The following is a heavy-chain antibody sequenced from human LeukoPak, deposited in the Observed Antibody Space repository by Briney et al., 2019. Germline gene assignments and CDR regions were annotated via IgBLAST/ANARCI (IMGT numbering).Heavy chain of an antibody. D-gene: IGHD3-22*01. Sequence: SETLSLTCPVSGGSISSSSYYWGWIRQPPGKGLEWIGSIYYSRSTYYNPSLKSRVTISVDTSKNQFSLKLSPLTAADTAVYYCARGVTMIVVVIHDWYFDLWGRGTLVTVSS. CDR2: IYYSRST. V-gene: IGHV4-39*01. CDR1: GGSISSSSYY. CDR3: ARGVTMIVVVIHDWYFDL. J-gene: IGHJ2*01.